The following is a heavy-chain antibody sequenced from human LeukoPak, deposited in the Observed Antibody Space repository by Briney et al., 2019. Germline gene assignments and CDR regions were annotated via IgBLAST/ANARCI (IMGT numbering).Heavy chain of an antibody. CDR3: AKDGNDFTYYFDY. Sequence: GGSLRLSCAASGFTFSSYGMHWVRQAPGKGLEWVAVISYDGSNKYYADSVEGRFTISRDNSKNTLYLQMNGLRAEDTAVYYCAKDGNDFTYYFDYWGQGTLVTVSS. J-gene: IGHJ4*02. CDR1: GFTFSSYG. CDR2: ISYDGSNK. V-gene: IGHV3-30*18. D-gene: IGHD1-26*01.